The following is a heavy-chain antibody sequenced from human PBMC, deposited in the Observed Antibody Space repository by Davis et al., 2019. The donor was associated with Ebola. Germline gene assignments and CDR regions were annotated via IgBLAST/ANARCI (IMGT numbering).Heavy chain of an antibody. Sequence: GGSLRLSCAASGFTFSSYGMHWVRQAPGKGLEWVAVISYDGSNKYYADSVKGRFTISRDNSKNTLYLQMNSLRAEDTAVYYCARDGNTVTEYFQHWGQGTLVTVSS. D-gene: IGHD4-17*01. CDR1: GFTFSSYG. CDR2: ISYDGSNK. J-gene: IGHJ1*01. CDR3: ARDGNTVTEYFQH. V-gene: IGHV3-30*03.